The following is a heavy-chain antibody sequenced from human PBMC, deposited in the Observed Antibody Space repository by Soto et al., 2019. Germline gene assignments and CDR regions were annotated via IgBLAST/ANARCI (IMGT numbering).Heavy chain of an antibody. J-gene: IGHJ4*02. Sequence: EVQLVESGGGLVQPGGSLRLYCAGSGFTVSRNYMTWLRQTPGKGLEWVSVIYAGGTTYYADSVKGRFMISRDISSNTLSLQMDKLRVEDTAVYYFARGRHSESMYLSLAAYCGQGIVVAVSS. CDR2: IYAGGTT. D-gene: IGHD2-2*01. V-gene: IGHV3-66*01. CDR3: ARGRHSESMYLSLAAY. CDR1: GFTVSRNY.